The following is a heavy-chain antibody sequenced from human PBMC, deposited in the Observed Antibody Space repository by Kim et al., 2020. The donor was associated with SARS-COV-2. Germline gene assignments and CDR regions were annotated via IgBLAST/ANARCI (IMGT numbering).Heavy chain of an antibody. V-gene: IGHV3-48*02. CDR1: GFTFSSYS. CDR2: ISSSSTI. D-gene: IGHD3-22*01. J-gene: IGHJ4*02. Sequence: GGSLRLSCAASGFTFSSYSMNWVRQAPGKGLEWVSYISSSSTIYYADSVKGRFTISRDNAKNSLYLQMNSLRDEDTAVYYCAREMYYYDSSGEDYWGQGT. CDR3: AREMYYYDSSGEDY.